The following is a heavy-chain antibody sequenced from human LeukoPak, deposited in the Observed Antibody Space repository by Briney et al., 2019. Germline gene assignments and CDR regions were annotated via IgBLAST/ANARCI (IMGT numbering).Heavy chain of an antibody. CDR3: TRVNLRGSQYNWFDP. Sequence: SVKVSCKTSGGAFRSHIFSWVRQAPGQGLEWMGKITPIIDSAKYSQKFRDRLTITGDSSTGTAYMELSSLTPEDTALYYCTRVNLRGSQYNWFDPWGQGTLVIVSS. CDR2: ITPIIDSA. V-gene: IGHV1-69*08. J-gene: IGHJ5*02. D-gene: IGHD1-26*01. CDR1: GGAFRSHI.